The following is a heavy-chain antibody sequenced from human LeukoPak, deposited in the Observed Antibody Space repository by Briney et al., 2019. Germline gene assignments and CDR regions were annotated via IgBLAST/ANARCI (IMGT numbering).Heavy chain of an antibody. D-gene: IGHD4-17*01. CDR3: AKVLRGLAYYGDYRD. CDR1: GFTFSSYA. J-gene: IGHJ4*02. CDR2: ISDTGRST. Sequence: GGSLRLSCAASGFTFSSYAMTWVRQAPGKGLEWVSGISDTGRSTYYADSVKGRFTISRSNSKSTLYLQMNSLRDEDTAAYYCAKVLRGLAYYGDYRDWGQGTLVTVSS. V-gene: IGHV3-23*01.